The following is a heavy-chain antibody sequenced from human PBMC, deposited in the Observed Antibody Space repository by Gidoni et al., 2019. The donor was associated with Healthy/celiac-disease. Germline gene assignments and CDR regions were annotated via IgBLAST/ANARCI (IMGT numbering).Heavy chain of an antibody. V-gene: IGHV4-39*01. D-gene: IGHD5-18*01. J-gene: IGHJ6*02. CDR1: GRSLSSSSYY. CDR3: ARVLGGYSYGHYYYYGMDV. Sequence: QLQLQESGTGLVKPSETLSLTCTVSGRSLSSSSYYWGWIRQPPGKGLEWIGSIYYSGSTYYNPSLKSRVTISVDTSKNQFSLKLSSVTAADTAVYYCARVLGGYSYGHYYYYGMDVWGQGTTVTVSS. CDR2: IYYSGST.